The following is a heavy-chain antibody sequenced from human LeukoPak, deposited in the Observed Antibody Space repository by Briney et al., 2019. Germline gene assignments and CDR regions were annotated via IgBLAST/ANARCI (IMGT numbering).Heavy chain of an antibody. CDR1: GFTFTTNA. Sequence: GGSLRLSCAASGFTFTTNAMSWVRQAPGKGLEWVSAMSGRTGATYYADSEKGRFTISRDNSKSTLYLQMDSLRAEDTAVYYCAKCGNSGCHLIDYWGQGTLVTVSS. D-gene: IGHD5-12*01. CDR3: AKCGNSGCHLIDY. CDR2: MSGRTGAT. V-gene: IGHV3-23*01. J-gene: IGHJ4*02.